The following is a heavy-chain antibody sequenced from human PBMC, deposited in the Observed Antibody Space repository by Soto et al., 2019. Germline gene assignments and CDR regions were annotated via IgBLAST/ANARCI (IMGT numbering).Heavy chain of an antibody. J-gene: IGHJ4*02. Sequence: GGSLRLSCAASGFTFSSYSMNWVRQAPGKGLEWVSSISSSSSYIYYADSVKGRFTISRDNAKNSLYLQMNSLRAEDTAVYYCARDGHPWLLGRPYFDYWGQGTLVTVSS. CDR2: ISSSSSYI. CDR3: ARDGHPWLLGRPYFDY. CDR1: GFTFSSYS. V-gene: IGHV3-21*01. D-gene: IGHD3-9*01.